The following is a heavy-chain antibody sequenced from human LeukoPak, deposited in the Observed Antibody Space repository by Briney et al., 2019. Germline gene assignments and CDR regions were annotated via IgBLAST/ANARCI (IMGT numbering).Heavy chain of an antibody. CDR2: ISGSGGST. J-gene: IGHJ4*02. Sequence: GGSLRLSCAASGFTFSSYAMSWVRQAPGKGLEWVSAISGSGGSTYYADSVKGRFTISRDNSKNTLYLQMNSLRAEDTAVYYCAKDHATWLVYYDSSGYYPDDYWGQGTLVTVSS. CDR1: GFTFSSYA. V-gene: IGHV3-23*01. CDR3: AKDHATWLVYYDSSGYYPDDY. D-gene: IGHD3-22*01.